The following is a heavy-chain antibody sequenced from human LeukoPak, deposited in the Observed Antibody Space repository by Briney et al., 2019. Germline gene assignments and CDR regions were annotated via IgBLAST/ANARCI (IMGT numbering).Heavy chain of an antibody. Sequence: GSLRLSCAASGFTFSDYFMTWIRQPPGKGLEWIGEINHSGSTNYNPSLKSRVTISVDTSKNQFSLKLSSVTAADTAVYYCARHVVRCSGGSCREDRNWFDPWGQGTLVTVSS. D-gene: IGHD2-15*01. J-gene: IGHJ5*02. V-gene: IGHV4-34*01. CDR1: GFTFSDYF. CDR2: INHSGST. CDR3: ARHVVRCSGGSCREDRNWFDP.